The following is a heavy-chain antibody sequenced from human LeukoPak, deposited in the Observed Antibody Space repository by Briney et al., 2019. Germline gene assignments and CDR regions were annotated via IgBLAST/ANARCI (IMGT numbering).Heavy chain of an antibody. D-gene: IGHD2-2*01. CDR2: ISGSGGST. CDR1: GFTFSSYA. V-gene: IGHV3-23*01. J-gene: IGHJ4*02. CDR3: AKVEGVNIVVVPAATTSFDY. Sequence: PGGSLRLSCAASGFTFSSYAMSWVRQAPGKGLEWVSAISGSGGSTYYADSVKGRFTISRDNSKNTLYLPMNSLRAEDTAVYYCAKVEGVNIVVVPAATTSFDYWGQGTLVTVSS.